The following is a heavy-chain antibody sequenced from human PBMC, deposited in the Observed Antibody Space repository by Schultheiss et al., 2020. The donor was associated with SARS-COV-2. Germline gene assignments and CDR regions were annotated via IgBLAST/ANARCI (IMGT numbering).Heavy chain of an antibody. Sequence: SETLSLTCTVSGGSISSYYWSWIRQPPGKGLEWIGYIYYSGSTYYNPSLKSLVTISVDTSKNQFSLKLSSVTAADTAVYYCARDTVADYWGQGTLVTVSS. CDR1: GGSISSYY. V-gene: IGHV4-59*01. CDR3: ARDTVADY. D-gene: IGHD2-15*01. J-gene: IGHJ4*02. CDR2: IYYSGST.